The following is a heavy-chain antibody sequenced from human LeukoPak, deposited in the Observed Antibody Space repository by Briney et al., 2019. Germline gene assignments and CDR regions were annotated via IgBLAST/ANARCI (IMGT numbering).Heavy chain of an antibody. CDR3: AKASPGIVVVPAAMHFDY. J-gene: IGHJ4*02. D-gene: IGHD2-2*01. Sequence: PGGSLRLSCAASGFTVSNHFMSWVRQAPGKGLEWVSAVSGSGGSTYYADSVKGRFTISRDNSKNTLYLQMNSLRAEDTAVYYCAKASPGIVVVPAAMHFDYWGQGTLVTVSS. CDR2: VSGSGGST. V-gene: IGHV3-23*01. CDR1: GFTVSNHF.